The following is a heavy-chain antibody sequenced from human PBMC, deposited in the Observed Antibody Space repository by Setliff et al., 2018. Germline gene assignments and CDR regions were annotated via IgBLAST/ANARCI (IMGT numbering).Heavy chain of an antibody. D-gene: IGHD3-10*01. Sequence: GASVKVSCKSSGGTFNTYGLSWVRQAPGQGLEWMGGIIPIIGEPNYAQKFQGRVTITADEPTSTAYMELRSLKSEDTAVYYCAREALQRAGLYFFDIWGQGMLVTVSS. CDR1: GGTFNTYG. J-gene: IGHJ4*02. CDR3: AREALQRAGLYFFDI. V-gene: IGHV1-69*13. CDR2: IIPIIGEP.